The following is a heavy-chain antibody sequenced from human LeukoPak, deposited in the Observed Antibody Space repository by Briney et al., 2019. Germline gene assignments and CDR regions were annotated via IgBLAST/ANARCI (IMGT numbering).Heavy chain of an antibody. D-gene: IGHD3-22*01. CDR2: ISSSRNYI. CDR3: ARDPYYYDSSGYYGQGFDY. J-gene: IGHJ4*02. V-gene: IGHV3-21*01. CDR1: GFTFSSYS. Sequence: GGSQTLSCAASGFTFSSYSMNWVRQAPGKGLVWVSYISSSRNYIFYADSVKGRFTISRDNAKNSLYLQMNSLRAEDTAVYYFARDPYYYDSSGYYGQGFDYWGQGTLVTVSS.